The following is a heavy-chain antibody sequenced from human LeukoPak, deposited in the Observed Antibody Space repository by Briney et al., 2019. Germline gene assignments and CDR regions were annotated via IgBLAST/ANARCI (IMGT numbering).Heavy chain of an antibody. V-gene: IGHV3-21*01. CDR1: GFPLSGYS. CDR3: ARVGYCSSSTCRNYFDY. CDR2: ISSTTNYI. D-gene: IGHD2-2*01. Sequence: GGSLRLSCAASGFPLSGYSMNWVRQAPGKGLEWVSSISSTTNYIYYADSVKGRFTISRDNARNSLYLQMNSLRAADTAVYYCARVGYCSSSTCRNYFDYWGQGTLVTVSS. J-gene: IGHJ4*02.